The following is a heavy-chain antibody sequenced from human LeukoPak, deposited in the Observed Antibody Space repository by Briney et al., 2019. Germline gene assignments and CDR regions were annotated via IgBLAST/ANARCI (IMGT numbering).Heavy chain of an antibody. Sequence: SVKVSCKASGGTFSSYAISWVRRAPGQGLEWMGGIIPIFGTANYAQKFQGRVTITADESTSTAYMELSSLRSEDTAVYYCARVSSGSYALWDRTKNWFDPWGQGTLVTVSS. CDR2: IIPIFGTA. D-gene: IGHD3-10*01. V-gene: IGHV1-69*13. CDR1: GGTFSSYA. CDR3: ARVSSGSYALWDRTKNWFDP. J-gene: IGHJ5*02.